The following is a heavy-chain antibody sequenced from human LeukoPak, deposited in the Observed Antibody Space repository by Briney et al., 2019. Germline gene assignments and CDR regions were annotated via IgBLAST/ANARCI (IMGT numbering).Heavy chain of an antibody. J-gene: IGHJ4*02. CDR1: GGSISSHY. D-gene: IGHD1-26*01. V-gene: IGHV4-59*11. Sequence: PSETLSLTCTVSGGSISSHYWSWIRQPPGKGLEWIGYIYNGGGTNYNASLKSRVTISVDTSKNQFSLKLSSVTAADTAVYYCARALGGAPPIWGQGTLVTVSS. CDR3: ARALGGAPPI. CDR2: IYNGGGT.